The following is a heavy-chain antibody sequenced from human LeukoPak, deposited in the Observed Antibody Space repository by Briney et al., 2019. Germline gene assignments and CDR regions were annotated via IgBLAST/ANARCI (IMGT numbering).Heavy chain of an antibody. V-gene: IGHV1-69*13. D-gene: IGHD3-22*01. J-gene: IGHJ4*02. Sequence: ASVKVSCKASGGTFSSYAISWVRQAPGQGLEWMGGIIPIFGTANYAQKFQGRVTITADESTSTAYMELSSLRSEDTAVYYCARDPLSAYYDSSGFFDYWGQGTLVTVSS. CDR1: GGTFSSYA. CDR2: IIPIFGTA. CDR3: ARDPLSAYYDSSGFFDY.